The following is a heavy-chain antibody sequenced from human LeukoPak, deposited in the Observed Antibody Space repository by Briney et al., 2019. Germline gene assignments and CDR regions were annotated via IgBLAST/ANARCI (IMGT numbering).Heavy chain of an antibody. D-gene: IGHD2-21*02. V-gene: IGHV3-7*05. CDR3: ARGAWGDLTF. J-gene: IGHJ4*02. CDR2: IKQDGSEK. CDR1: GFTFSSYW. Sequence: AECLRLSCAASGFTFSSYWMSWVRQATGKWLEWVANIKQDGSEKYYVDSVKGRFTISRDNAKNSLYLQMNSLRAEDTAVYYCARGAWGDLTFWGQGTLVTVS.